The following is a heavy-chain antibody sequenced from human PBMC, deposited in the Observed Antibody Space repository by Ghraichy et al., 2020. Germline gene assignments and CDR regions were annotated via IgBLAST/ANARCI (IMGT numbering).Heavy chain of an antibody. D-gene: IGHD1-26*01. Sequence: GGSLRLSCAASGFTFSSYAMSWVRKAPGKGLEWVSAISGSGGSTYYADSVKGRFTISRDNSKNTLYLQMNSLRAEDTAVYYCAKRAYSGSYYVWYFDLWGRGTLVTVSS. CDR3: AKRAYSGSYYVWYFDL. CDR1: GFTFSSYA. J-gene: IGHJ2*01. V-gene: IGHV3-23*01. CDR2: ISGSGGST.